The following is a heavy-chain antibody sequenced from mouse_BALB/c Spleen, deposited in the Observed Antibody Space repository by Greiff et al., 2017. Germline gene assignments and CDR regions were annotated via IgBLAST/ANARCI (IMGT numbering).Heavy chain of an antibody. Sequence: QVQLQQPGAELVKPGASVKLSCKASGYTFTSYWMHWVKQRPGQGLEWIGYINPSSGYTNYNQKFKDKATLTADKSSSTAYMQLSSLTSEDSAVYYCARRITTATWDFDYWGQGTTLTVSS. V-gene: IGHV1S26*01. CDR2: INPSSGYT. D-gene: IGHD1-2*01. J-gene: IGHJ2*01. CDR3: ARRITTATWDFDY. CDR1: GYTFTSYW.